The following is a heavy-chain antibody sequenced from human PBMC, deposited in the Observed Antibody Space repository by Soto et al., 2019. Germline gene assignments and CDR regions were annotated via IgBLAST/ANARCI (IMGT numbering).Heavy chain of an antibody. CDR1: GYTFTSYF. CDR2: INPSGGST. D-gene: IGHD2-15*01. V-gene: IGHV1-46*01. Sequence: ASVKVSCKASGYTFTSYFMHWVRQAPGRGLEWMGIINPSGGSTSYAQKFQGRITMTRDTSTSTVYMELSSLRSEDTAVYYCARQYCSGGSCYTLDYWGQGTLVTVSS. CDR3: ARQYCSGGSCYTLDY. J-gene: IGHJ4*02.